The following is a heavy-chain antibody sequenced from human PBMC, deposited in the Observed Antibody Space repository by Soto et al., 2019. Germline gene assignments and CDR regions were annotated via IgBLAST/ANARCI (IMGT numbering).Heavy chain of an antibody. V-gene: IGHV3-48*02. CDR3: ATEPRYTVTNPRHAFDY. J-gene: IGHJ4*02. Sequence: PGGSLRLSCTASGFTFSDYSMSWVRQPPGKGLEWISYISDYSSNIYYADSVKGRFTVSRDNAKSSLYLQMNSLSDDDAAVYFFATEPRYTVTNPRHAFDYWGRGTLVTVSS. CDR2: ISDYSSNI. CDR1: GFTFSDYS. D-gene: IGHD1-26*01.